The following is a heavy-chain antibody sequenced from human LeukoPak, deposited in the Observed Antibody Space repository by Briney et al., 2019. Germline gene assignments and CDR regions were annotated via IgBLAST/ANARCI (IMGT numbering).Heavy chain of an antibody. CDR1: GFTFDDYA. CDR3: AEDRRAAAPGYGMDV. J-gene: IGHJ6*02. V-gene: IGHV3-43*02. Sequence: GGSLRLSCAASGFTFDDYAMHWVRQAPGKGLEWVSLISGDGGSTYYADSVKGRFTISRDNSKNSLYLQMNSLRTEDTALYYCAEDRRAAAPGYGMDVWGQGTTVNVSS. D-gene: IGHD6-13*01. CDR2: ISGDGGST.